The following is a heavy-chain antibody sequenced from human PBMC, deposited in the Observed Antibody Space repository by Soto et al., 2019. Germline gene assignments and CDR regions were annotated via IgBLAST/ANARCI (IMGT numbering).Heavy chain of an antibody. Sequence: QVQLVQSGAEVKKPGSSVTVSCKASGGTFSSYTISWVRQAPGQGLEWMGRIIPILGIANYAQKFQGRVTSNADKSTSTAYMELSSLRSEDTAVYYCVSIKDYGYAFDSGGQGTMVTVSS. CDR1: GGTFSSYT. CDR3: VSIKDYGYAFDS. V-gene: IGHV1-69*02. D-gene: IGHD4-17*01. CDR2: IIPILGIA. J-gene: IGHJ3*02.